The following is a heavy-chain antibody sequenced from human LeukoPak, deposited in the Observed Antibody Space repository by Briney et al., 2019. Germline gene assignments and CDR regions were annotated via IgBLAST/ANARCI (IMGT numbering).Heavy chain of an antibody. CDR1: GGSISTYW. CDR2: IHYSGNN. J-gene: IGHJ5*02. D-gene: IGHD4-23*01. Sequence: SETLSLTCTVSGGSISTYWWTWIRQPPGKGLEWLGYIHYSGNNNYNPSLKSRLTMSVDTSKNHFSLNLNSVTAADTAVYYCARAGDYGGNWFDPWGQGTLVTVSS. V-gene: IGHV4-59*01. CDR3: ARAGDYGGNWFDP.